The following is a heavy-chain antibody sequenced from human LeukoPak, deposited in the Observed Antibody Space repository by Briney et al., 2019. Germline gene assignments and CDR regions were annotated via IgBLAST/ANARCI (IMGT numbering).Heavy chain of an antibody. CDR1: GYTFTSYD. Sequence: ASVKVSCKASGYTFTSYDINWVRQATGQGLEWMGWMNPNSGNTGYAQKFQGRVTITRNTSISTAYMELSSLRSEDTAVYYCAREADYYGSGSFQPADYWGQGTLVTVSS. J-gene: IGHJ4*02. CDR2: MNPNSGNT. D-gene: IGHD3-10*01. V-gene: IGHV1-8*03. CDR3: AREADYYGSGSFQPADY.